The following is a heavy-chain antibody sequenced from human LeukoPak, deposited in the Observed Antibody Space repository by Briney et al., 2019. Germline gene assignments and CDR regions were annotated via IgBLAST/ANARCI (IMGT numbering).Heavy chain of an antibody. CDR3: ASADPYYDSSGYYYGGLFDY. Sequence: GGSLRLSCAASEFTVSNNYMSWVRQAPGKGLEWVSVIYSGGSTYSADSVKGRFTISRDNSKNTLYLQMNSLRAEDTAVYYCASADPYYDSSGYYYGGLFDYWGQGTLVTVSS. V-gene: IGHV3-66*01. J-gene: IGHJ4*02. CDR1: EFTVSNNY. CDR2: IYSGGST. D-gene: IGHD3-22*01.